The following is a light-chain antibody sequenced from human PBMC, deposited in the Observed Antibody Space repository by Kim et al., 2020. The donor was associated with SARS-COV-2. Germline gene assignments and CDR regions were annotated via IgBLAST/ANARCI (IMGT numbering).Light chain of an antibody. CDR1: QSVASD. CDR3: QQFNNWPPLS. CDR2: GAS. Sequence: SPGETVTMSCRASQSVASDLAWYQQNPGQAPRLLIYGASTRANGVPARFSGSGSGTDFTLTISSLLSEDFAVYYCQQFNNWPPLSFGPGTKVDIK. J-gene: IGKJ3*01. V-gene: IGKV3-15*01.